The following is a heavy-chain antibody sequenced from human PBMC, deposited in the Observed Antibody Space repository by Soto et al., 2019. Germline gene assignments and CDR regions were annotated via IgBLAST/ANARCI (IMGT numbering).Heavy chain of an antibody. D-gene: IGHD3-16*01. V-gene: IGHV5-51*01. CDR3: ARPEIPTRSNDYGYPFVL. CDR2: IYPGDSDT. Sequence: GESLKISCKGSGYIFSIYWIGWVRQVPGKGLEWMGIIYPGDSDTRYNPSFQGQVTISVDKSTSTAYLQWNSLKASDTAIYYCARPEIPTRSNDYGYPFVLWRQGTLVSVS. J-gene: IGHJ4*02. CDR1: GYIFSIYW.